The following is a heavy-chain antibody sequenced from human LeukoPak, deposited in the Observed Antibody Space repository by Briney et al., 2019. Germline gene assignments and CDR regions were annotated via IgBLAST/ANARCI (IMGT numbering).Heavy chain of an antibody. Sequence: GGSLRLSCVVSGFTLSSRWMMWVRQAPGEGLEWMTNINRDGSEKHYVDSVKGRFTITRDNAENSVYLQMNSLKVEDSAIYYCATYDSWSGYNIAYWGQGTLVTVSS. D-gene: IGHD3-3*01. CDR2: INRDGSEK. CDR1: GFTLSSRW. V-gene: IGHV3-7*03. J-gene: IGHJ4*02. CDR3: ATYDSWSGYNIAY.